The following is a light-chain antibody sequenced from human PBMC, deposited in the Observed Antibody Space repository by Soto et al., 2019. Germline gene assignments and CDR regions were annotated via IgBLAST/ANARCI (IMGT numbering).Light chain of an antibody. CDR1: SRDVGGYNY. CDR2: DAN. Sequence: QSALTQPRSVSGSPGQSVTISCTGTSRDVGGYNYVSWYQQHPGKAPKLMISDANKRPSGVPDRFSGSKSGNTASLTISGLQAEDEADYHCCSYAGSYTVVFGGGTKVTVL. V-gene: IGLV2-11*01. J-gene: IGLJ2*01. CDR3: CSYAGSYTVV.